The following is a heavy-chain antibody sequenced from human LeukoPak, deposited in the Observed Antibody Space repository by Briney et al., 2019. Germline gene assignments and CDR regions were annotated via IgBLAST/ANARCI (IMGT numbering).Heavy chain of an antibody. J-gene: IGHJ4*02. CDR1: EFTFSNYY. Sequence: EGPLKPSFEPPEFTFSNYYMSWIPQAPGKGLEWVSYISSSGSTIYYADSVKGRFTISRDNAKNSLYLQMNSLRAEDTAVYYCARGRGYSYGFAYWGQGTLVTVSS. CDR2: ISSSGSTI. D-gene: IGHD5-18*01. CDR3: ARGRGYSYGFAY. V-gene: IGHV3-11*01.